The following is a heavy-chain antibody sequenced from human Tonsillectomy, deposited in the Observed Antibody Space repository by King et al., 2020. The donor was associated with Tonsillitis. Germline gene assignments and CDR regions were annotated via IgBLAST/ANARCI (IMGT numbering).Heavy chain of an antibody. V-gene: IGHV1-18*01. CDR3: TRESNIQLWYLDL. D-gene: IGHD2-2*01. CDR1: GYTFNNYG. CDR2: ISTDIGNT. Sequence: QLVQSGAEVKKPGASVKVSCKASGYTFNNYGIIWVRQAPGQGLEWMGWISTDIGNTNYAQKVQGRITLTTDTSTSTAYMELRSLRSDDTAVYYCTRESNIQLWYLDLWGRGTLVTVSS. J-gene: IGHJ2*01.